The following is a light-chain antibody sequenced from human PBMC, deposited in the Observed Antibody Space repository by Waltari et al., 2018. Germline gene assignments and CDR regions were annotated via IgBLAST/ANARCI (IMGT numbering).Light chain of an antibody. CDR1: SSDVGGYNY. CDR3: SSYAGSNSVV. Sequence: QSALTQPPSASGSPGQSVTISCTGTSSDVGGYNYVSWYQQHPGKAPNVMIYEVTKRPSGVPDRFPASKSGNTASLTVSGLQAEDEADYYCSSYAGSNSVVFGGGTKLTVL. V-gene: IGLV2-8*01. CDR2: EVT. J-gene: IGLJ2*01.